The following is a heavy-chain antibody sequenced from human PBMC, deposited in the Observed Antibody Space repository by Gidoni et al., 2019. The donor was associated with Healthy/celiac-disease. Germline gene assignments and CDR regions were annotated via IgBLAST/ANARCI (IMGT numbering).Heavy chain of an antibody. CDR3: AKGGGYDFVSEYFQH. CDR1: RFAFSGYA. V-gene: IGHV3-23*01. J-gene: IGHJ1*01. Sequence: EVQLLESGGGLVQAGGSLRLPCAASRFAFSGYAMRWVRQAPGKGLEWVSAISGSGGSTYYADSVKGRFTISRDNAKNTLYLQMNSLRAEDTAVYYCAKGGGYDFVSEYFQHWGQGTLVTVSS. D-gene: IGHD5-12*01. CDR2: ISGSGGST.